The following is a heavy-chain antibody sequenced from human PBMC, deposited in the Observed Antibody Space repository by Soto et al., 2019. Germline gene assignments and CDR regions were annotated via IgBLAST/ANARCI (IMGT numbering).Heavy chain of an antibody. V-gene: IGHV4-34*01. Sequence: SETLSLTCAVYGGSFSGYYWRWIRQSPGKGLEWIGEIHETGSTNYNPSLKSRVPISLDTAKNRFSLNMNSVTAADTATYYCARDGGTTTETIFDPWGQGTLVTVSS. CDR1: GGSFSGYY. CDR3: ARDGGTTTETIFDP. D-gene: IGHD4-17*01. J-gene: IGHJ5*02. CDR2: IHETGST.